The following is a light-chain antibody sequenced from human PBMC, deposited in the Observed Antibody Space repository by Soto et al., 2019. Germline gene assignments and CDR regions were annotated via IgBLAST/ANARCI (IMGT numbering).Light chain of an antibody. V-gene: IGKV3-20*01. CDR1: QNVDKNY. CDR2: DAS. Sequence: EIVLTQSPDSLSLSPGERATLSCRASQNVDKNYLAWYQQRPGLAPRLLIYDASIRATGIPDRFSGSRSGTDFTMRSSRLEPEVFAVYYWQQCAYSPRTFGQGTKVEVK. J-gene: IGKJ1*01. CDR3: QQCAYSPRT.